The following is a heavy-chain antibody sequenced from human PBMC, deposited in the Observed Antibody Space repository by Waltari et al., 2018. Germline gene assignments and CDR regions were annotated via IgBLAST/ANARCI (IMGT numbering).Heavy chain of an antibody. CDR1: GYLISSGYY. D-gene: IGHD2-21*01. CDR2: IYQTGNT. Sequence: QVHLQESGPGLVKASETLSLTCNVPGYLISSGYYWGWIRQPPGKGLEWIGTIYQTGNTYYNPSLKSRVTISVGTSKTQFSLQVRSVTAADTAVYYCARGSVMAHFDYWGQGTLVTVSS. V-gene: IGHV4-38-2*02. J-gene: IGHJ4*02. CDR3: ARGSVMAHFDY.